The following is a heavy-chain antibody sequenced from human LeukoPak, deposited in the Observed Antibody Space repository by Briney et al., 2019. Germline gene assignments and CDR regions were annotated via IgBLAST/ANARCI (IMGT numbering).Heavy chain of an antibody. CDR3: ARDYYGSGSYYFGY. D-gene: IGHD3-10*01. J-gene: IGHJ4*02. CDR1: GGSISSSNW. V-gene: IGHV4-4*02. CDR2: IYHSGST. Sequence: SETLSLTCAVSGGSISSSNWWRWVRQPPGKGLEWIGEIYHSGSTNYNPSLKSRVTISVDKSKNQFSLKLSSVTAADTAVYYCARDYYGSGSYYFGYWGQGTLVTVSS.